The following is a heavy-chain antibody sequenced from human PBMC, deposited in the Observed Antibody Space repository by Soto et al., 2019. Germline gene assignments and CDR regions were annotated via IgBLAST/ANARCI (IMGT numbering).Heavy chain of an antibody. J-gene: IGHJ4*02. CDR3: ARGLLYATTYFDY. Sequence: QVQLVQSGAEVKKPGSSVKVSCKASGDTFTTNSLNWVRQAPGQGLEWMGGIIPVVGTTKYAQKSQDRVTITGDKSTNTAYLELSSLRSDDTAVYSCARGLLYATTYFDYWGQGTPVTVSS. CDR1: GDTFTTNS. V-gene: IGHV1-69*06. D-gene: IGHD2-8*01. CDR2: IIPVVGTT.